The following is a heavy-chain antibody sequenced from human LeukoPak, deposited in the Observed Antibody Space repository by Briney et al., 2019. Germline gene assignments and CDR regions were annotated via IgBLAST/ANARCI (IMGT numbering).Heavy chain of an antibody. CDR3: ARQYSGWYGWGAFDI. J-gene: IGHJ3*02. CDR2: IYSGGST. CDR1: GFTFSSYW. Sequence: PGGSLRLSCAASGFTFSSYWMSWVRQAPGKGLEWVSVIYSGGSTYYADSVKGRFTISRDNSKNTLYLQMNSLRAEDTAVYYCARQYSGWYGWGAFDIWGQGTMVTVSS. V-gene: IGHV3-66*04. D-gene: IGHD6-19*01.